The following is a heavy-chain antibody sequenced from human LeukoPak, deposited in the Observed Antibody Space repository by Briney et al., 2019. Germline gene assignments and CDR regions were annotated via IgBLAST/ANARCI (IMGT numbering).Heavy chain of an antibody. D-gene: IGHD6-19*01. J-gene: IGHJ4*02. Sequence: GGSLRLSCAAFGFPFRTYAMSWVRQAPGKGLEWVSAISGSGGSAYYADSVKGRFTISRDNSKNTLSLQMNSLRAEDTAVYYCAKGAEAGNWRIDYWGQGTLVTVSS. CDR1: GFPFRTYA. CDR3: AKGAEAGNWRIDY. CDR2: ISGSGGSA. V-gene: IGHV3-23*01.